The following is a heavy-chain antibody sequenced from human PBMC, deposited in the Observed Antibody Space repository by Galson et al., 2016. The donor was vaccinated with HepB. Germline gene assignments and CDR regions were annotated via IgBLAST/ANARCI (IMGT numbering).Heavy chain of an antibody. Sequence: SLRLSCAASRFTFSSYSMNWVRKAQGKGLEWVSSISSSSSYKYYADSVKGRFTISRDNAKNSLYLQMNSLRAEDTAVYYCAREYYYDSSGDDAFDIWGQGTMVTVSS. CDR2: ISSSSSYK. V-gene: IGHV3-21*01. D-gene: IGHD3-22*01. J-gene: IGHJ3*02. CDR1: RFTFSSYS. CDR3: AREYYYDSSGDDAFDI.